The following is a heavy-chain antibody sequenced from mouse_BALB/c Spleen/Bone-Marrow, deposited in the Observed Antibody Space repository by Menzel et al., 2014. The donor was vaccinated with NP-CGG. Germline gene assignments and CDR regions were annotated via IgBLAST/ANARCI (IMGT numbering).Heavy chain of an antibody. Sequence: VQLKESGAELVKPGASVKLSCTASGFNIXDTYMHWVKQRPEQGLEWIGRIDPANGNTKYDPKFQGKATITADTSSSTAYLQLSSLTSEDTAVYYCARYDYGWYFYVWGAGTTVTVSS. D-gene: IGHD1-1*01. CDR2: IDPANGNT. CDR3: ARYDYGWYFYV. V-gene: IGHV14-3*02. CDR1: GFNIXDTY. J-gene: IGHJ1*01.